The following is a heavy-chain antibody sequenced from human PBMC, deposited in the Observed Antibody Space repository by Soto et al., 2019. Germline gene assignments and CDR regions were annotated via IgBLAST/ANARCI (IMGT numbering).Heavy chain of an antibody. CDR3: AKDRRGGYCSSTSCYGEDQAQYYFDY. CDR1: GFTFSSYA. CDR2: ISGSGGST. D-gene: IGHD2-2*01. V-gene: IGHV3-23*01. Sequence: GGSLRLSCAASGFTFSSYAMSWVRQAPGKGLEWVSAISGSGGSTYYADSVKGRFTISRDNSKNTLYLQMNSLRAEDTAVYYCAKDRRGGYCSSTSCYGEDQAQYYFDYWGQGTLVTVSS. J-gene: IGHJ4*02.